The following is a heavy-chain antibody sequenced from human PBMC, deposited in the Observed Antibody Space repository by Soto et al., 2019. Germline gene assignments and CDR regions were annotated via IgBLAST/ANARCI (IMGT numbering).Heavy chain of an antibody. J-gene: IGHJ3*02. CDR1: GFPFSSYS. CDR2: ISSSSSYI. V-gene: IGHV3-21*01. D-gene: IGHD6-13*01. CDR3: ARGPSGSSWYFDI. Sequence: GGSLRLSCAASGFPFSSYSMNWVRQAPGKGLEWVSSISSSSSYIYYADSVKGRFTISRDNAKNSLYLQMNSLRAEDTAVYYCARGPSGSSWYFDIWGQGTMVTVSS.